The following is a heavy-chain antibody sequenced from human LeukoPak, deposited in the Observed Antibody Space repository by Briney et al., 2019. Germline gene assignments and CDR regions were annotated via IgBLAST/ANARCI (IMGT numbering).Heavy chain of an antibody. CDR2: IKQDGSEK. D-gene: IGHD2-15*01. CDR3: ATIHSRPF. J-gene: IGHJ4*02. CDR1: GFTFSSYW. Sequence: PGGSLRLSRAASGFTFSSYWMSWVRQAPGKGLEWVANIKQDGSEKYYADSVRGRFTISRDDSKNSLFLQMNSLRAEDTAVYYCATIHSRPFWGQGTLVTVSS. V-gene: IGHV3-7*03.